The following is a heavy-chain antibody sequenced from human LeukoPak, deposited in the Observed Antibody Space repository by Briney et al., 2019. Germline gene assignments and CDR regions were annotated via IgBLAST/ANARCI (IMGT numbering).Heavy chain of an antibody. Sequence: GESLKISCKGSGYSFTSYWIGWVRQMPGKGLEWMGSIYPGYSDPRYRPSFQGQVPTSADKPITTAYLQWSSLKASDTAMYYCPRPTGGTTGQFDPWGQGTLVTVSS. J-gene: IGHJ5*02. CDR2: IYPGYSDP. CDR1: GYSFTSYW. V-gene: IGHV5-51*04. CDR3: PRPTGGTTGQFDP. D-gene: IGHD1-1*01.